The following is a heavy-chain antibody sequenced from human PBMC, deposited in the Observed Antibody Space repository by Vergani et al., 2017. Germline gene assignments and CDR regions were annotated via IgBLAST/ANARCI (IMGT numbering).Heavy chain of an antibody. D-gene: IGHD3-10*01. Sequence: EVQLLESGGGLVQPGGSLRLSCAASGFTFSSYAMSWVRQAPGKGLEWVSAISGSGGSTYYADSVKGRFTISRDNSKNTLYLQMNSLRAEDTAVYYCAKGGDYGSGSYQTYYYYYMDVWGKGTTVTVSS. CDR3: AKGGDYGSGSYQTYYYYYMDV. CDR2: ISGSGGST. V-gene: IGHV3-23*01. J-gene: IGHJ6*03. CDR1: GFTFSSYA.